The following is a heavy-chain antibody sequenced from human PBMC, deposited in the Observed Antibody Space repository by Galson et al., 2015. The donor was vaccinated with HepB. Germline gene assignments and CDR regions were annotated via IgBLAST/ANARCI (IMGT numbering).Heavy chain of an antibody. D-gene: IGHD2-8*01. CDR3: ARARYRAAFLMVLDY. CDR1: GFTFSSYS. Sequence: SLRLSCAASGFTFSSYSMNWVRQAPGKGLEWLSYISRSSNTMYYAASVKGRFTISRDNAKNSLYLQMNSLRAEDTALYYCARARYRAAFLMVLDYWGQGTLVTVSS. J-gene: IGHJ4*02. CDR2: ISRSSNTM. V-gene: IGHV3-48*01.